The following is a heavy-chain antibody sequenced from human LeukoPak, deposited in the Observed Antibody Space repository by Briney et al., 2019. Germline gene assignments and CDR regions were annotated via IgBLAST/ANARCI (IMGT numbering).Heavy chain of an antibody. D-gene: IGHD4-17*01. CDR3: ARTGISKPAVTTHPRERDWYFDL. CDR1: GYTFTSYG. V-gene: IGHV1-18*01. Sequence: GASVKVSCKASGYTFTSYGISWVRQAPGQGLEWMGWISAYNGNTNYAQKLQGRVTMTRDTSISTAYMELSRLRSDDTAVYYCARTGISKPAVTTHPRERDWYFDLWGRGTLVTVSS. CDR2: ISAYNGNT. J-gene: IGHJ2*01.